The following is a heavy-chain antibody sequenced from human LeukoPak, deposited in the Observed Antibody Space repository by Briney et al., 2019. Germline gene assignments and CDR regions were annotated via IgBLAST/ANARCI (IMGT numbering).Heavy chain of an antibody. D-gene: IGHD3-9*01. J-gene: IGHJ4*02. CDR3: ARTINFDDLYYFDY. CDR1: GGTFISYA. CDR2: IIPIFGTA. V-gene: IGHV1-69*05. Sequence: GASVKVSCKASGGTFISYAISWVRQAPGQGREWMGRIIPIFGTANYAQKFQGRVTITTDESTSTAYMELSSLRSEDTAVYYCARTINFDDLYYFDYWGQGTLVTVAS.